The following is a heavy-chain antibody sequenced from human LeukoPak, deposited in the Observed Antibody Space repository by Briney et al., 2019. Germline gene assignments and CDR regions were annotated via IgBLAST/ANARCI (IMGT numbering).Heavy chain of an antibody. Sequence: SVKVSCKASGGTFSSYAISWVRQAPGQGLEWMGGIIPIFGTANYAQKFQGRVTITADESTSTAYMELSSLRSEDTAVYYCARDLFGSSGWYEYYYYGMDVWGQGTTVTVSS. D-gene: IGHD6-19*01. CDR1: GGTFSSYA. V-gene: IGHV1-69*13. CDR3: ARDLFGSSGWYEYYYYGMDV. CDR2: IIPIFGTA. J-gene: IGHJ6*02.